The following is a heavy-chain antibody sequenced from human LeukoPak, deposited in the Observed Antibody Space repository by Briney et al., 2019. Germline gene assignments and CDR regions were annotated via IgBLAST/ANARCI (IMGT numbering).Heavy chain of an antibody. D-gene: IGHD3-10*01. J-gene: IGHJ4*02. V-gene: IGHV1-18*01. Sequence: ASVKVSCKASGGTFSSYPFTWVRQAPGQGLEWMGWISGYNGNINYAQKFQGRVTMTTDTSTSTAYMELRSLRSDDTAVYYCARILDYYGSGSYPGYFDYWGQGTLVTVSS. CDR2: ISGYNGNI. CDR3: ARILDYYGSGSYPGYFDY. CDR1: GGTFSSYP.